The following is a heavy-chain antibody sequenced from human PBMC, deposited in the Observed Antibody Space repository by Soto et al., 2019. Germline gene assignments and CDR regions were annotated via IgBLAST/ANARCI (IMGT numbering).Heavy chain of an antibody. CDR3: ASQRVWSGYHVFDY. Sequence: GASVKVSCKASGYTFTSYGISWVRQAPGQGLEWMGWISAYNGNTNYAQKLQGRVTMTTDTSTSTAYMELRSLRSDDTAVYYCASQRVWSGYHVFDYWGQGTLVTVSS. CDR1: GYTFTSYG. D-gene: IGHD3-3*01. J-gene: IGHJ4*02. V-gene: IGHV1-18*01. CDR2: ISAYNGNT.